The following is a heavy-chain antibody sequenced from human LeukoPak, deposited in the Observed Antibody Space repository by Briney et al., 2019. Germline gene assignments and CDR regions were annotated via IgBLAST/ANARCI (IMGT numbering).Heavy chain of an antibody. J-gene: IGHJ4*02. CDR1: GYRFTDYW. CDR3: ARSSAPGIAVSPFDF. D-gene: IGHD6-19*01. CDR2: IYPGDSDT. V-gene: IGHV5-51*01. Sequence: GESPKISCKGFGYRFTDYWIGWVRQVPGKGLEWMGIIYPGDSDTRYSPSLQGQVTISADKSISTAYLQWSSLKASDTAIFYCARSSAPGIAVSPFDFWGQGTLVTVSS.